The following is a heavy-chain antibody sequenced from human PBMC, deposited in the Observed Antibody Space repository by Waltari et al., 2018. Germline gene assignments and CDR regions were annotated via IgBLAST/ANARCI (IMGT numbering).Heavy chain of an antibody. J-gene: IGHJ4*02. D-gene: IGHD1-20*01. V-gene: IGHV3-23*01. CDR1: GITFSNYA. CDR3: ATPFYNWDDPLHS. Sequence: EVQLLESGGDLVQPGGSLRLSCAASGITFSNYAINWVRLAPGTGLEGGAAITVGDDTYYADSVKGRFTISRDTSKDTVHLQMNGLRAEDTAVYYCATPFYNWDDPLHSWGQGTLVTVSS. CDR2: ITVGDDT.